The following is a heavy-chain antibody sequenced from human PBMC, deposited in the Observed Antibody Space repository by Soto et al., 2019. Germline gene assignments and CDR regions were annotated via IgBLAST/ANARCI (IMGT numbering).Heavy chain of an antibody. CDR1: GDSITSDY. D-gene: IGHD3-3*01. CDR2: IHHSGTT. CDR3: ARAPLLEWLTGYMDV. V-gene: IGHV4-59*01. J-gene: IGHJ6*03. Sequence: SETLSLTCTVSGDSITSDYCSWIRQPPGKGLEYIGYIHHSGTTNYNPSLKSRVTISIDTSRTQFSLKLSSVTAADTAVYYCARAPLLEWLTGYMDVWGKGTTVTVSS.